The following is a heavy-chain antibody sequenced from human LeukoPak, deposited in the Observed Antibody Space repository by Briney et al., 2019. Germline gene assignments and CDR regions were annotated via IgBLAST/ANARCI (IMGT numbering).Heavy chain of an antibody. V-gene: IGHV3-23*01. CDR3: ARLFRRIAAGGCFDP. CDR1: GFPFSSHG. Sequence: GGSLRLSCAASGFPFSSHGISWVRQAPGKGLEWVSGIIGGGGSTYYADSVKGRFTISGDNSRNTLFLQMNSLTAADTAVYYCARLFRRIAAGGCFDPWGQGTLVTVSS. D-gene: IGHD6-13*01. J-gene: IGHJ5*02. CDR2: IIGGGGST.